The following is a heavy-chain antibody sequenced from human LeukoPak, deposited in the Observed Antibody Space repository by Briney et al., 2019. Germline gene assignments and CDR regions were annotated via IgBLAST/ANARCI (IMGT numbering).Heavy chain of an antibody. D-gene: IGHD5-24*01. CDR1: GFTFGSYE. CDR3: ARVGMATIDY. Sequence: PGGSLRLSCAAFGFTFGSYEMNWVSQAPGKGLEWASYISSGGSTIYYADSVKGRFTISRDNAKNSLYLQMNSLRAEDTAVYYCARVGMATIDYWGQGTLVTVSS. CDR2: ISSGGSTI. J-gene: IGHJ4*02. V-gene: IGHV3-48*03.